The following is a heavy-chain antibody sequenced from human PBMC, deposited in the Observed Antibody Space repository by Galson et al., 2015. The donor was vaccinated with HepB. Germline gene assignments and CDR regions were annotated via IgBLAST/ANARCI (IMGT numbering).Heavy chain of an antibody. CDR3: ARGTGDIVLMVYALGVSFDY. CDR1: GGSISSGDYY. J-gene: IGHJ4*02. Sequence: TLSLTCTVSGGSISSGDYYWSWIRQPPGKGLEWIGYIYYSGSTYYNPSLKSRVTISVDTSKNQFSLKLSSVTAADTAVYYCARGTGDIVLMVYALGVSFDYWGQGTLVTVSS. V-gene: IGHV4-30-4*01. D-gene: IGHD2-8*01. CDR2: IYYSGST.